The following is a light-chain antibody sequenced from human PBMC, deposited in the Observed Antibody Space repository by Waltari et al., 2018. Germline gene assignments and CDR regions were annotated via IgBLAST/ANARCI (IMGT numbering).Light chain of an antibody. CDR1: QSIDSW. J-gene: IGKJ3*01. Sequence: IQMTQSPSTLSASVGDRVTITCRASQSIDSWLAWYQQKPGKAPKLLIYKASNLESGVPSRFSGSGSGTEFTLTISSLQPDDFATYYCQQYNSHSTFGPGTKVDVK. CDR2: KAS. V-gene: IGKV1-5*03. CDR3: QQYNSHST.